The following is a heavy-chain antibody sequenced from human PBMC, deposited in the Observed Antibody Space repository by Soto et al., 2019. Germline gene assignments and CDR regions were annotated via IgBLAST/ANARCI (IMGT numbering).Heavy chain of an antibody. Sequence: VASVKVSCKASGYTFTSYDINWVRQTAGQGLEWMGWMSPKTANTGYAQKFQGRVTMTRSTSISTAYMELSSLTSEDTAVYYCTGGPPNWGFDSWGQGTPVTVSS. CDR2: MSPKTANT. CDR1: GYTFTSYD. CDR3: TGGPPNWGFDS. D-gene: IGHD7-27*01. J-gene: IGHJ5*01. V-gene: IGHV1-8*01.